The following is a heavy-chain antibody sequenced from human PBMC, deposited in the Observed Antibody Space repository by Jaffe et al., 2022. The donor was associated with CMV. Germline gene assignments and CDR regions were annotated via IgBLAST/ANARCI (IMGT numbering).Heavy chain of an antibody. D-gene: IGHD3-3*01. CDR1: GGSISSSSYY. CDR2: IYYSGST. J-gene: IGHJ5*02. CDR3: ARRRGRFLEWLLKDNWFDP. V-gene: IGHV4-39*01. Sequence: QLQLQESGPGLVKPSETLSLTCTVSGGSISSSSYYWGWIRQPPGKGLEWIGSIYYSGSTYYNPSLKSRVTISVDTSKNQFSLKLSSVTAADTAVYYCARRRGRFLEWLLKDNWFDPWGQGTLVTVSS.